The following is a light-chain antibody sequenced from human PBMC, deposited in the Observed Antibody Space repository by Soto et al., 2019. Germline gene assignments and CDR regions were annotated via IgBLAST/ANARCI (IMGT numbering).Light chain of an antibody. CDR3: QQYGSSPLFT. CDR2: GAS. Sequence: EIVLTQSPGTLSLSPGERATLSCRASQSVSSSYLAWYQQKPGQAPRLLIYGASSRATGIPDRFSGSGSGTYFTRTISRLEPEDFAVYYCQQYGSSPLFTFGPGTKVDIK. J-gene: IGKJ3*01. V-gene: IGKV3-20*01. CDR1: QSVSSSY.